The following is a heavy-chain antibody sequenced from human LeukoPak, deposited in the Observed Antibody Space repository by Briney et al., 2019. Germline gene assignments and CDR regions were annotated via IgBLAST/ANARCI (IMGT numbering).Heavy chain of an antibody. J-gene: IGHJ4*02. D-gene: IGHD6-13*01. CDR3: ARDMYSSSWYQWGGYYFDY. CDR1: GFTFSSYA. Sequence: QPGGSLRLSCAASGFTFSSYAMHWVRQAPGKGLEWVAVISYDGSNKYYADSVKGRFTISRDNSKNTLYLQMNSLRAEDTAVYYCARDMYSSSWYQWGGYYFDYWGQGTLVTVSS. V-gene: IGHV3-30*04. CDR2: ISYDGSNK.